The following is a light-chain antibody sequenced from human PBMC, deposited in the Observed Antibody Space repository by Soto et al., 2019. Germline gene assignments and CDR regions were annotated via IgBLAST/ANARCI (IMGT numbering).Light chain of an antibody. CDR1: QTITTF. CDR2: LAS. CDR3: RQGYSTPYT. J-gene: IGKJ3*01. Sequence: DIQLTQSPSSLSASVGGRVTISCRASQTITTFLNWYQQKPGQAPKLLIYLASRLQSGVPSRFSGSGSGTDFTLTISSLQPEDFATYHCRQGYSTPYTFGRGTTVHI. V-gene: IGKV1-39*01.